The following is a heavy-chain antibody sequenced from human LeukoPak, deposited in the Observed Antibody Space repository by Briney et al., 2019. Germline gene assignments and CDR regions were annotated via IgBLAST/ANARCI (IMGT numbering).Heavy chain of an antibody. J-gene: IGHJ4*02. CDR1: GGSLSYYY. CDR3: ARSSGVDAYYFDY. D-gene: IGHD3-10*01. V-gene: IGHV4-59*01. CDR2: IYFRGST. Sequence: SETLSLTCTVSGGSLSYYYWSWIRQPPGKGLEWIGYIYFRGSTNYNPSLQSRVTISVDTPKSQFSLNLSSVTAADTAIYFCARSSGVDAYYFDYWGQGTLVTVSS.